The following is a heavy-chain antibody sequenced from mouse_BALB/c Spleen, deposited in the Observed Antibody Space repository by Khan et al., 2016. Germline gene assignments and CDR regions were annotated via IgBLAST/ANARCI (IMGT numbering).Heavy chain of an antibody. J-gene: IGHJ2*01. Sequence: EVQLQESGPGLVKPSQSLSLTCTVTGYSITSDYAWNWIRQFPGNKLEWMGYISYSGSTSYNPSLKSRISITRDTSKNQFFLQLNSVTTEDTATYYCARHDYFDYWGQGTTRTVSS. CDR1: GYSITSDYA. CDR3: ARHDYFDY. CDR2: ISYSGST. V-gene: IGHV3-2*02.